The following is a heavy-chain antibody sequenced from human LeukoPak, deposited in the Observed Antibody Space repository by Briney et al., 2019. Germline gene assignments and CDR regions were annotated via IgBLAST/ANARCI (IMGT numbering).Heavy chain of an antibody. Sequence: SETLSLTCTVSGYSISSGYYWGWIRQPPEKGLEWIGSVYHSGSTYYNPSLKSRVTISVDTSKSQFSLKLSSVTAADTAVYYCVRISSTVTYDYWGQEILVTVSS. CDR2: VYHSGST. D-gene: IGHD4-17*01. CDR1: GYSISSGYY. V-gene: IGHV4-38-2*02. CDR3: VRISSTVTYDY. J-gene: IGHJ4*02.